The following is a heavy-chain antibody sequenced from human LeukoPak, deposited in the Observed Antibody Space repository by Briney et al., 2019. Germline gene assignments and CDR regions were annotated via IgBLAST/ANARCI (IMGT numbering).Heavy chain of an antibody. D-gene: IGHD3-10*01. CDR2: IGTAGDT. J-gene: IGHJ6*02. V-gene: IGHV3-13*01. Sequence: GGSLRLSCAASGFTFSSYGLHWVCQVTGKGLEWVSAIGTAGDTYYPGSVKGRFTISRENAKNSLYLQMNSLRVGDTAVYYCARAGYGSGSPYYGMDVWGPGTTVTVSS. CDR1: GFTFSSYG. CDR3: ARAGYGSGSPYYGMDV.